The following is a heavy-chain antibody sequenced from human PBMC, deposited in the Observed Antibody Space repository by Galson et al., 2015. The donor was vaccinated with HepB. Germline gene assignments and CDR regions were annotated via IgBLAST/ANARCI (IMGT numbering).Heavy chain of an antibody. V-gene: IGHV3-30-3*01. CDR2: ISYDGSNK. CDR3: ARDRLSTVTTQGLWGYFQH. J-gene: IGHJ1*01. CDR1: GFTFSSYA. Sequence: SLRLSCAASGFTFSSYAMHWVRQAPGKGLEWVAVISYDGSNKYYADSVKGRFTISRDNSKNTLYLQMNSLRAEDTAVYYCARDRLSTVTTQGLWGYFQHWGQGTLVTVSS. D-gene: IGHD4-17*01.